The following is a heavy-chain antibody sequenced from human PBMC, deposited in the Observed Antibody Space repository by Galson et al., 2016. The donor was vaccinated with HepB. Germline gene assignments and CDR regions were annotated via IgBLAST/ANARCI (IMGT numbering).Heavy chain of an antibody. CDR2: IDAAGAT. J-gene: IGHJ6*02. CDR3: AXXYYDFXXXMDS. Sequence: RLXXAASXXXFKNYXXXWVRXTTGEXLEXXXTIDAAGATYYPGSVKGRFAISRENAKNTLYLQMNSLRAEDTAIYSCAXXYYDFXXXMDSWXQGTTVT. D-gene: IGHD3-3*01. V-gene: IGHV3-13*01. CDR1: XXXFKNYX.